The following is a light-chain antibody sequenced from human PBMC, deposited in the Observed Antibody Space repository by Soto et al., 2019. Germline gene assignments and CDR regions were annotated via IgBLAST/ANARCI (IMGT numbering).Light chain of an antibody. CDR3: QQYESWPYT. CDR2: GAS. V-gene: IGKV3-15*01. CDR1: QSVSMN. Sequence: EIVMTQSPVTLSVSPGERATLSCRASQSVSMNLAWYQQKPGQAPRLLIYGASTRATGIPARFSVSGSGTEFTLTISSLQSEDFAVYFCQQYESWPYTFGQGTKLEIK. J-gene: IGKJ2*01.